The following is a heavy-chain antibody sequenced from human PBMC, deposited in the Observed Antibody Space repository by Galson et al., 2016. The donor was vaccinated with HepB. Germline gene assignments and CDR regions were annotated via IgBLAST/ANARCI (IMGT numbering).Heavy chain of an antibody. V-gene: IGHV3-53*01. CDR1: EFSVTTSY. CDR3: ARNLYSEGP. J-gene: IGHJ5*02. D-gene: IGHD1-26*01. CDR2: MNGDGST. Sequence: SLRLSCAASEFSVTTSYVTWVRQAPGKGLEWVSTMNGDGSTYHADSVKARFFISRDNSENTVFLEMNNLRADDTAVYYCARNLYSEGPWGQGTLVTVSS.